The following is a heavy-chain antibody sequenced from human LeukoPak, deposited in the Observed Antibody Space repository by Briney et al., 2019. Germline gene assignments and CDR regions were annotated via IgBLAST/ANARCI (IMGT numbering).Heavy chain of an antibody. J-gene: IGHJ4*02. V-gene: IGHV5-10-1*01. CDR3: ARQGLWFGELLPFDY. CDR2: IDPSDSYT. D-gene: IGHD3-10*01. CDR1: GYSFTSYW. Sequence: GESLRISCKGSGYSFTSYWISWVRQMPGKGLEWMGRIDPSDSYTNYSPSFQGHVTISADKSISTAYLQWSSLKASDTAMYYCARQGLWFGELLPFDYWGQGTLVTLSS.